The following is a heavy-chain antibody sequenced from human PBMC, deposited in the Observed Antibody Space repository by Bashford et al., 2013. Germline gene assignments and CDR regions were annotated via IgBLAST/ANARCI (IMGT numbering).Heavy chain of an antibody. CDR1: GFSLTTSGVG. J-gene: IGHJ4*02. CDR3: ARSSGGATTGDFDY. Sequence: SGPTLVKPTQTLTLTCTFSGFSLTTSGVGVGWIRQPPGKALEWLAFIYWDDDERYSPSLNNRLTITKDTSKNRVVLTVTNMDPVDTATYYCARSSGGATTGDFDYWGQGTLVTVSS. CDR2: IYWDDDE. D-gene: IGHD5-12*01. V-gene: IGHV2-5*02.